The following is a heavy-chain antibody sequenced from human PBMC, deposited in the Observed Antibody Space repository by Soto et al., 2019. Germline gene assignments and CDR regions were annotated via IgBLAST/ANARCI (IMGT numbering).Heavy chain of an antibody. CDR1: GYTFTSYG. V-gene: IGHV1-18*01. Sequence: QVQLVQSGAEVKNSGASVKVSCKASGYTFTSYGFSWVRQAPGQGLEWMGWISASNGNTNYAQKLQGRVTMTTDTSTGTAYMELSSLRSEDTAVYYCATPGSYDSIFDYWGQGTLVTVSS. D-gene: IGHD3-22*01. CDR2: ISASNGNT. J-gene: IGHJ4*02. CDR3: ATPGSYDSIFDY.